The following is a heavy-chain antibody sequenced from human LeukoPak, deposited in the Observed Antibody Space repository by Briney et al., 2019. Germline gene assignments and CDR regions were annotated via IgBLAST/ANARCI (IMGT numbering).Heavy chain of an antibody. V-gene: IGHV1-8*01. CDR2: MNPNSGNT. CDR1: GYTFTSYD. Sequence: VASVKVSCKASGYTFTSYDINWVRQATGQGLEWMGWMNPNSGNTGYAQKFQGRVTMTRNTSISTAYMELSSLRAEDTAVYYCARVSLTDSSPFDYWGQGTLVTVSS. J-gene: IGHJ4*02. D-gene: IGHD6-13*01. CDR3: ARVSLTDSSPFDY.